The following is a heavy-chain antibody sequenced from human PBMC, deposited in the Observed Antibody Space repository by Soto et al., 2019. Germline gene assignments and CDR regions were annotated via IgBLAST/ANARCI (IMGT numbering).Heavy chain of an antibody. V-gene: IGHV1-18*01. J-gene: IGHJ5*02. D-gene: IGHD3-3*01. CDR3: ARDRNDFWSGSPSGWFAP. Sequence: ASVKVSCKASGYTFTSYGISWVRQAPGQGLEWMGWISAYNGNTNYAQKLQGRVTMTTDTSTSTAYMELRGLRSDDTAVYYCARDRNDFWSGSPSGWFAPWGQGTRVTVSP. CDR1: GYTFTSYG. CDR2: ISAYNGNT.